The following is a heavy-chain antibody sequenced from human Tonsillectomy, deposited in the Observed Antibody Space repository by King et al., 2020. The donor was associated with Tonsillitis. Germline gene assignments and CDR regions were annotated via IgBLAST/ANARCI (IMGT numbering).Heavy chain of an antibody. CDR1: GGTLSNYA. Sequence: AQLVQSGAEVKKPGSSVKVSCKASGGTLSNYAITWVRQAPGQGLDWMGGIIPIFGTADYVHKCLVRVTSTADKSTSTAYMELSSLRSDDTAVYYCARGKCSNGSCYDWFDPWGQGTLVTVSS. V-gene: IGHV1-69*06. D-gene: IGHD2-15*01. CDR3: ARGKCSNGSCYDWFDP. J-gene: IGHJ5*02. CDR2: IIPIFGTA.